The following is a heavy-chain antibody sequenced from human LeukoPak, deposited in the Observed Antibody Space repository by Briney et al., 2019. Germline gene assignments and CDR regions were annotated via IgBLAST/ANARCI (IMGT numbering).Heavy chain of an antibody. J-gene: IGHJ3*02. Sequence: GASVKVSCKASGGTFSSYAITWVRQAPGQGLEWMGRILVILGMTNYAQKLQGRVTITADTSTSTAYMELSILRSEDTAVYYCAIVGPRISDIVATIKHSAFDIWGQGTMVTVSS. D-gene: IGHD5-12*01. CDR2: ILVILGMT. CDR3: AIVGPRISDIVATIKHSAFDI. CDR1: GGTFSSYA. V-gene: IGHV1-69*04.